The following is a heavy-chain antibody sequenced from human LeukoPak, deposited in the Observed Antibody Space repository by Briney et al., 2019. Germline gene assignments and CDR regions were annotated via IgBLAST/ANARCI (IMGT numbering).Heavy chain of an antibody. CDR2: ISATGGST. Sequence: PGGSLRLSCTASGFTFSSYAMSWVRQAPGKGLEWVSAISATGGSTYYADSVKGRFTISRDNSKNTLCLQMNSLRAEDTAIYYCVNSYYDSSGSDPSFDYWGQGTLVTVSS. J-gene: IGHJ4*02. V-gene: IGHV3-23*01. CDR3: VNSYYDSSGSDPSFDY. D-gene: IGHD3-22*01. CDR1: GFTFSSYA.